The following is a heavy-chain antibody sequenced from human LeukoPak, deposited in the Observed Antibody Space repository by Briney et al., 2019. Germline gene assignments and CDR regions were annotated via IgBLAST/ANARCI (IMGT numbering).Heavy chain of an antibody. Sequence: PSETLSLTCTVPGGSISSADYSWSWIRQPPGKGLEWIGCIYYSGSASYNPSLTSRVSISVDTSKNHFSLNLSSVTAADTAVYYCARGGSYGDYVSYWGQGTLVTVSS. V-gene: IGHV4-30-4*01. J-gene: IGHJ4*02. CDR1: GGSISSADYS. D-gene: IGHD4-17*01. CDR3: ARGGSYGDYVSY. CDR2: IYYSGSA.